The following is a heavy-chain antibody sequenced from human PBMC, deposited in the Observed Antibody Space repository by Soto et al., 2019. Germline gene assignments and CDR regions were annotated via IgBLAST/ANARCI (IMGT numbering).Heavy chain of an antibody. CDR2: IYWNYDK. J-gene: IGHJ5*02. V-gene: IGHV2-5*01. CDR1: GFSLNTAGAG. D-gene: IGHD4-17*01. CDR3: AHRGYGDYPRDNWFDP. Sequence: QITLRESGPTLVKPTQTLTLTCTFSGFSLNTAGAGVGWIRQPPGKALEWLALIYWNYDKRFSPSLKSKLTITKDTSKNQVVLTMTNVDPVDTATYYCAHRGYGDYPRDNWFDPWGQGTLVTVSS.